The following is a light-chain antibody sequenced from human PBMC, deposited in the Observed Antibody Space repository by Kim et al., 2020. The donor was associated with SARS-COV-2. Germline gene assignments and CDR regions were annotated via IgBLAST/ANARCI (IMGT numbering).Light chain of an antibody. J-gene: IGKJ4*01. CDR3: QQYYSYPLLT. CDR1: QGISSY. V-gene: IGKV1-8*01. Sequence: STGDRVTLTCRASQGISSYLAWYQQQPGKAPKLLIYAASTLQSGVPSRFSGSGSGTDFTLTISCLQSEDFATYYCQQYYSYPLLTFGGGTKVEIK. CDR2: AAS.